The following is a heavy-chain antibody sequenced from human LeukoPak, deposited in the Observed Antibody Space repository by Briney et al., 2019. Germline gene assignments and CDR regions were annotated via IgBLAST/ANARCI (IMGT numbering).Heavy chain of an antibody. CDR3: AKDRVSMVRGVYYYYYYMDV. CDR1: GFTFSDYY. Sequence: GGSLRLSCAASGFTFSDYYMSWIRQAPSKGLEWVAFIRYDGSNKYYADSVKGRFTISRDNSKNTLYLQMNSLRAEDTAVYYCAKDRVSMVRGVYYYYYYMDVWGKGTTVTVSS. D-gene: IGHD3-10*01. V-gene: IGHV3-30*02. J-gene: IGHJ6*03. CDR2: IRYDGSNK.